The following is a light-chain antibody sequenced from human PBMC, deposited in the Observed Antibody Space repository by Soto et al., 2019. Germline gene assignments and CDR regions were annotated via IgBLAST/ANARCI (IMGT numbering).Light chain of an antibody. Sequence: IQLTQSPSSLSASVGDRVTITCRASQDITSYLAWYQQKPGKAPKLLIYAASTLQSVVPSRFSGSGSGTDFTLTIISLQPEDFATYYCQQLNSYPFTFGPGTKVDIK. CDR3: QQLNSYPFT. J-gene: IGKJ3*01. V-gene: IGKV1-9*01. CDR1: QDITSY. CDR2: AAS.